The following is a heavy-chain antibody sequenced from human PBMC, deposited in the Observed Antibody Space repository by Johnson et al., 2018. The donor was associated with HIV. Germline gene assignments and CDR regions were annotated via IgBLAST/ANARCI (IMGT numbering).Heavy chain of an antibody. J-gene: IGHJ3*02. D-gene: IGHD3-16*01. CDR1: GFTVSSNY. V-gene: IGHV3-53*05. Sequence: MQLVETGGGLIQPGGSLRLSCAASGFTVSSNYMSWVRQAPGKGLEWVSVIYSGGSTYYADSVKGRFTISRDNSKNTLFLQMNSLRDEDTAVYYCAKSAASAGGDDAFDIWGQGTMVTVSS. CDR2: IYSGGST. CDR3: AKSAASAGGDDAFDI.